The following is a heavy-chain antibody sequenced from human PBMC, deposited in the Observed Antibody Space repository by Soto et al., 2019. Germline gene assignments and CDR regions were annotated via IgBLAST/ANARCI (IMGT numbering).Heavy chain of an antibody. CDR2: ISYDGSNK. CDR3: AKDSSDYYYDSSGSLFDY. J-gene: IGHJ4*02. D-gene: IGHD3-22*01. Sequence: GGSLRLSCAASGFTFSSYGMHWVRQAPGKGLEWVAVISYDGSNKYYADSVKGRFTISRDNSKNTLYLQMNSLRAEDTAVYYCAKDSSDYYYDSSGSLFDYWGQGTLVTVSS. CDR1: GFTFSSYG. V-gene: IGHV3-30*18.